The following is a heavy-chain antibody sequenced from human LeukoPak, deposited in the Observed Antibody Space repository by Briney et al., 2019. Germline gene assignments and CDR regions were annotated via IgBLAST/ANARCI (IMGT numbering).Heavy chain of an antibody. CDR1: GYTLTELS. Sequence: ASVKVSCKVSGYTLTELSMHWVRQAPGKGLEWMGGFDPEDGETIYAQKFQVRVTMTEDTSTDTAYMELSSLRSEDTAVYYCATTGTRDIVVVPAARGPFDYWGQGTLVTVSS. CDR3: ATTGTRDIVVVPAARGPFDY. D-gene: IGHD2-2*01. J-gene: IGHJ4*02. V-gene: IGHV1-24*01. CDR2: FDPEDGET.